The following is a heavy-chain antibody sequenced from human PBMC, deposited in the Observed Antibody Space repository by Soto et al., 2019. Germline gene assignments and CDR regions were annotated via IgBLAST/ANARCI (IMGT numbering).Heavy chain of an antibody. CDR2: IYYTGST. CDR1: GGSITNYY. CDR3: ARLSGSGWYTAAY. Sequence: QVQLQQSGPGLVKPSETLSLTCTVSGGSITNYYWSWVRQPPGKGLEWIGYIYYTGSTNYSPSLKSRVTMSMDTSNSHFSLKLTSVTAADTAVYYCARLSGSGWYTAAYWGQGTLVTVSS. D-gene: IGHD6-19*01. V-gene: IGHV4-59*08. J-gene: IGHJ4*02.